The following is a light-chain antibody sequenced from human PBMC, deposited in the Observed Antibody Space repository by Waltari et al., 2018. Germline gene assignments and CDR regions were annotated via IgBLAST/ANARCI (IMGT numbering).Light chain of an antibody. Sequence: EIVMTQSPATLSVSPGERAILSCRASQSVSSNLAWYQQKPGQAPRLLINGASTRATGVPDRFSGSGSGTEFTLTISSLQSEDFAVYYCLQYNDWPPLTFGGGTKVEIK. V-gene: IGKV3-15*01. CDR2: GAS. CDR3: LQYNDWPPLT. CDR1: QSVSSN. J-gene: IGKJ4*01.